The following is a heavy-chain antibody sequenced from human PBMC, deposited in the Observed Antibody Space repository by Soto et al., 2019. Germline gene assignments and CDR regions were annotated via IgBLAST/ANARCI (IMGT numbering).Heavy chain of an antibody. Sequence: QVQLQESGPGLVKPSGTLSLTCAVSGASISSSKWWSWVRQPPGKGLEWIGEIYHSGRTNYNPSLKSRVIIPVAKSKNTFYLKRSSVTDADTAVYYCARGERQQQRDYWGQGTLVTVSS. J-gene: IGHJ4*02. CDR2: IYHSGRT. V-gene: IGHV4-4*02. CDR3: ARGERQQQRDY. D-gene: IGHD6-13*01. CDR1: GASISSSKW.